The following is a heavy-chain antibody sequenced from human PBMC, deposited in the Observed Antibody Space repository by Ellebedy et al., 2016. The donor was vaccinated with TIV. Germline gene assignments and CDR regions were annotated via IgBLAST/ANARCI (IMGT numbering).Heavy chain of an antibody. CDR2: IIPIFGTA. V-gene: IGHV1-69*13. CDR1: GGTISSYA. Sequence: SVKVSXKASGGTISSYAISWVRQAPGQGLEWMGGIIPIFGTANYAQKFQGRVTITADESTSTAYMELSSLRSEDTAVYYCAETTYYYYYGMDVWGQGTTVTVSS. CDR3: AETTYYYYYGMDV. J-gene: IGHJ6*02. D-gene: IGHD1-7*01.